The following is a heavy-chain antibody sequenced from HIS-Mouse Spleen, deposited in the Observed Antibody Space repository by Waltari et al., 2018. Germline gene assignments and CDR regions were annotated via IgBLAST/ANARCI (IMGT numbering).Heavy chain of an antibody. CDR1: RGSISSSSYY. CDR3: ARAPTGFLEWFDAFDI. CDR2: IDYSGST. V-gene: IGHV4-39*07. D-gene: IGHD3-3*01. Sequence: QLQLQESGPGLVKPSETLSLTCTVSRGSISSSSYYWGWIRQPPGKGLEWIGSIDYSGSTYYNRARKSRVTRSVDTSKNQFSRKLSSVTAADTAVYYCARAPTGFLEWFDAFDIWGQGTMVTVSS. J-gene: IGHJ3*02.